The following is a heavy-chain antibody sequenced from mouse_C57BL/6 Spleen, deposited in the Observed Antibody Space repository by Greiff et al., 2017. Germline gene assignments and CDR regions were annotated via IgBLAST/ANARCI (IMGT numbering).Heavy chain of an antibody. CDR2: ISYDGSN. V-gene: IGHV3-6*01. CDR1: GYSITSGYY. Sequence: ESGPGLVKPSQSLSLTCSVTGYSITSGYYWNWIRQFPGNKLEWMGYISYDGSNNYNPSLKNRISITRDTSKNQFFLKLNSVTTEDTATYYCARDYYPYAMDYWGQGTSVTVSS. D-gene: IGHD2-1*01. CDR3: ARDYYPYAMDY. J-gene: IGHJ4*01.